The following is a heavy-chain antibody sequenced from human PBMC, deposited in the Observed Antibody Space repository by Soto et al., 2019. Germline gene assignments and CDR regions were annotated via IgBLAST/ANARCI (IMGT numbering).Heavy chain of an antibody. CDR1: RFTFSSYG. V-gene: IGHV3-30*18. J-gene: IGHJ3*02. CDR2: ISYDGSNK. CDR3: AKDISSDVLLWFGESDAFDI. Sequence: ESGGGVVQPGRSLRLSCAASRFTFSSYGMHWVRQAPGKGLEWVAVISYDGSNKYYADSVKGRFTISRDNSKNTLYLQMNSLRAEDTAVYYCAKDISSDVLLWFGESDAFDIWGQGTMVTVSS. D-gene: IGHD3-10*01.